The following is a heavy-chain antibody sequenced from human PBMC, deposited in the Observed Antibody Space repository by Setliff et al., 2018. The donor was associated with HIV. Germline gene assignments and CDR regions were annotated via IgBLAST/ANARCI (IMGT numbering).Heavy chain of an antibody. CDR1: GGSIFSYY. CDR3: ASFVPLYGADY. V-gene: IGHV4-59*01. J-gene: IGHJ4*02. Sequence: PSETLSLTCSVSGGSIFSYYWSWIRQPPGKGLEWIGYIYYSGSTNYNPSLKSRVTIPLDTSKNQFSLKLSSVTAADTAVYYCASFVPLYGADYWGQGMLVTVSS. CDR2: IYYSGST. D-gene: IGHD3-10*01.